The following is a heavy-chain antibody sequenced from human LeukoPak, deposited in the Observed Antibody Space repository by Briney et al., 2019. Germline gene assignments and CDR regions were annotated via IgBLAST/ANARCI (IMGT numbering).Heavy chain of an antibody. CDR1: GFTFSSYG. J-gene: IGHJ5*02. D-gene: IGHD6-13*01. CDR2: IWYDTSSK. V-gene: IGHV3-33*01. Sequence: GRSLRLSCAASGFTFSSYGMHWVRQAPGKGLEWVAVIWYDTSSKYYADSVKGRFTISRDNSKNTLYLQMNSLRAEDTAVYYCARDLAAAGTWFDPWGQGTLVTVSS. CDR3: ARDLAAAGTWFDP.